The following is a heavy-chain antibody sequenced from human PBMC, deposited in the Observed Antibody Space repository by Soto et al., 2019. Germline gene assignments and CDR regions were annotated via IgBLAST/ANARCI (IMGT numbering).Heavy chain of an antibody. CDR1: GGSISSGDYY. V-gene: IGHV4-30-4*01. J-gene: IGHJ5*02. CDR2: IFYSGST. D-gene: IGHD6-6*01. Sequence: QVQLQESGPGLVKPSQTLSLTCTVSGGSISSGDYYWSWIRQPPGKGLEWIGYIFYSGSTYYNLSLKSRVTISVDTSKNQFSLKLSSVTAADTAVYYCARERPDGARLAPWGQGTLVTVSS. CDR3: ARERPDGARLAP.